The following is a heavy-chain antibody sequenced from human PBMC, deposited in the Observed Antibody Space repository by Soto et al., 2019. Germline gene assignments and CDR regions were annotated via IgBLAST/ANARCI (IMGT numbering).Heavy chain of an antibody. D-gene: IGHD2-2*01. CDR3: ARSSTSTGYFDL. J-gene: IGHJ2*01. Sequence: QVQLVESGGGLVQPGGSLRLSCATSGFTFSDSYVNWIRQAPGKGLEWVSYISRTSTYTDYADSVKGRFTISRDNAKNSLFLRMNSLRADDTAVYYCARSSTSTGYFDLWGRGTLVTVSS. CDR1: GFTFSDSY. V-gene: IGHV3-11*06. CDR2: ISRTSTYT.